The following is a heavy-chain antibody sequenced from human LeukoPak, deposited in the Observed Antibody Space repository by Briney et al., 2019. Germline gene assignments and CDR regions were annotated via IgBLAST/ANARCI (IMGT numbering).Heavy chain of an antibody. CDR3: ARTVVGATTEDAFDI. CDR2: IIPIFGTA. V-gene: IGHV1-69*05. J-gene: IGHJ3*02. Sequence: ASVKVSCKTSGGTFSSYAISWVRQAPGQGLEWMGRIIPIFGTANYAQKFQGRVTITTDESTSTAYMELSSLRSEDTAVYYFARTVVGATTEDAFDIWGQATMVTVSS. CDR1: GGTFSSYA. D-gene: IGHD1-26*01.